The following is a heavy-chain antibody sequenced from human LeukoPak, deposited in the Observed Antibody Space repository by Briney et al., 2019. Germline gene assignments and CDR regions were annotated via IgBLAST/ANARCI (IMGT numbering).Heavy chain of an antibody. V-gene: IGHV1-69*13. CDR3: AREDDYGDYPPYYYGMDV. CDR1: GGTFSSYA. J-gene: IGHJ6*02. D-gene: IGHD4-17*01. Sequence: SVKVSCKASGGTFSSYAISWVRQAPGQGLEWMGGIIPIFGTANYAQKFQGRVTITADESTSTAYMELSSLRSEDTAVYYCAREDDYGDYPPYYYGMDVWGQGTTVTVSS. CDR2: IIPIFGTA.